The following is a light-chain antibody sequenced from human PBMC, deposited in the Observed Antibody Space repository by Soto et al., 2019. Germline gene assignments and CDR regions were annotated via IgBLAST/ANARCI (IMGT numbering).Light chain of an antibody. CDR2: DAS. J-gene: IGKJ1*01. Sequence: DIQMTQSPSSLSASVGDRATITCQASQDISNYLNWYQQKPGKAPKLLIYDASNLETGVPSRFSGSGSGTDFTLTISSLQPEDIATYYCQQYDNLSWTFGQGTKVEIK. V-gene: IGKV1-33*01. CDR3: QQYDNLSWT. CDR1: QDISNY.